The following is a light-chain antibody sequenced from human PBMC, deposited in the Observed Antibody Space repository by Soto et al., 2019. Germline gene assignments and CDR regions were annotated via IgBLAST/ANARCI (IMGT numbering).Light chain of an antibody. CDR2: AGS. CDR1: QGISSC. J-gene: IGKJ4*01. Sequence: DIHMTQSPSSLSSSVGDRVTITCRASQGISSCLACYQQKPAKAPTLLIYAGSSLESGVQSRLSGSGSGTDLPLTIHRLQPEDFATYYCQQADSFPLTFGGGTTVDIK. V-gene: IGKV1-12*01. CDR3: QQADSFPLT.